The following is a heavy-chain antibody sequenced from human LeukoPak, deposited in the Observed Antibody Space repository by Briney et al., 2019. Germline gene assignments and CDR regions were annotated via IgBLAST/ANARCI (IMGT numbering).Heavy chain of an antibody. Sequence: ASVKVSCKASGGTFSSYAISWVRQAPGQGLEWMGWISAYNGNTNYAQKLQGRVTMTTDTSTSTAYMELRSLRSDDTAVYYCARDSSGSLDYWGQGTLVTVSS. J-gene: IGHJ4*02. D-gene: IGHD3-22*01. CDR2: ISAYNGNT. V-gene: IGHV1-18*01. CDR3: ARDSSGSLDY. CDR1: GGTFSSYA.